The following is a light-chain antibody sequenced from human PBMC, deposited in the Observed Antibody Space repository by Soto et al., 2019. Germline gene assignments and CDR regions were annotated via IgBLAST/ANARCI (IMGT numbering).Light chain of an antibody. Sequence: IRMSLSPSSVSAYTGDRVTITCRASQGISSYLAWYQQKPGKAPKLLIYAASTLQSGVPSRFSGSGSGTDFTLTITSLQSEDFASYYCQQYYTWPQTFGQGTKVDIK. CDR3: QQYYTWPQT. CDR1: QGISSY. V-gene: IGKV1-8*01. CDR2: AAS. J-gene: IGKJ1*01.